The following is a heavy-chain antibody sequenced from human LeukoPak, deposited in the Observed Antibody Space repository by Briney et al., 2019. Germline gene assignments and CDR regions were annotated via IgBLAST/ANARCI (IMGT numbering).Heavy chain of an antibody. J-gene: IGHJ4*02. CDR1: GFTFSSYG. D-gene: IGHD3-10*01. V-gene: IGHV3-30*02. CDR2: IRYDGSNE. CDR3: AKDLYGSGSYDSRLFDY. Sequence: PWGSLTLTCAASGFTFSSYGMHWVRQAPGKGLEWVAFIRYDGSNEFYADSVKGRFTISRDNSKNTLYLQMNSLRAEDTAVYYCAKDLYGSGSYDSRLFDYWGQGPRPTVSS.